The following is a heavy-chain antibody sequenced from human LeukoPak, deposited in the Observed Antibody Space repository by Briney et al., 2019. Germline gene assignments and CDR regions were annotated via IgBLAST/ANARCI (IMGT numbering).Heavy chain of an antibody. CDR2: VSFDGNTT. D-gene: IGHD1/OR15-1a*01. J-gene: IGHJ4*02. CDR3: ARFRAATTRFDY. Sequence: GGSLRLSCAASGFTFRNYAMYWVRPAPGRGLEWGAVVSFDGNTTFYSDSVKGRFAISRDNSKNTLYLEMNSLRPEDTAVYYCARFRAATTRFDYWGQGTLVTVSS. V-gene: IGHV3-30*09. CDR1: GFTFRNYA.